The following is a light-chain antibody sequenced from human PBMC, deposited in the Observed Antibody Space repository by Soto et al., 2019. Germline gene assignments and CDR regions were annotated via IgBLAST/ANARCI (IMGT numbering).Light chain of an antibody. CDR2: RDN. V-gene: IGLV1-47*01. Sequence: QSVLTQPPSASGTPGQRVTISCSGSNSNIGSTSVYWFQQLPGAAPKLLISRDNQRPSGVPDRFSGSKSGTSASPAISGLRSEDEADYYCAAWDDSLTAWVFGGGTKLTVL. CDR3: AAWDDSLTAWV. CDR1: NSNIGSTS. J-gene: IGLJ3*02.